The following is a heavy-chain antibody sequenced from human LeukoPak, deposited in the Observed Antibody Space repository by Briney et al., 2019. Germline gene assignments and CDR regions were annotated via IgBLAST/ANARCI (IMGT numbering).Heavy chain of an antibody. J-gene: IGHJ4*02. CDR1: GGSISSSSYY. D-gene: IGHD3-9*01. V-gene: IGHV4-39*01. CDR2: IYYSGST. CDR3: ARSINVLRYFDWLSQGGPFDY. Sequence: KPSETLSLTCTVSGGSISSSSYYWGWIRQPPGKGLEWIRSIYYSGSTYYNPSLKSRVTISVDTSKDQFSLKLSSVTAADTAVYYCARSINVLRYFDWLSQGGPFDYWGQGTLVTVSS.